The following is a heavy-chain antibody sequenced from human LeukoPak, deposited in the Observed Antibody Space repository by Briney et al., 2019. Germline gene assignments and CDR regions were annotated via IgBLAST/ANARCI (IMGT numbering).Heavy chain of an antibody. D-gene: IGHD3-10*01. CDR1: GGSITSYY. CDR2: IFYSGST. Sequence: SETLSLTCNVSGGSITSYYWSWIRQPPGTGLEWIGYIFYSGSTIYNPSLKSRVTMSVDTSKNQFSLKLSSVTAADTAVYYCAKGRRRFGFDIWGQGTMVTVSS. V-gene: IGHV4-59*01. J-gene: IGHJ3*02. CDR3: AKGRRRFGFDI.